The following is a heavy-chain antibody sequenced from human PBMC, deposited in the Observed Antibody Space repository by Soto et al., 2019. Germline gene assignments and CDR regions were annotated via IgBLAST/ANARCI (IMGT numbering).Heavy chain of an antibody. CDR2: IYYSGST. V-gene: IGHV4-31*03. CDR1: GGSSISGGYY. Sequence: TLSLTCTVSGGSSISGGYYWSWIRQHPGKGLEWIGYIYYSGSTYYNPSLKSRVTISVDTSKNQFSLKLSSVTAADTAVYYCARDDQVDAFDIWGQGTMVTVSS. J-gene: IGHJ3*02. CDR3: ARDDQVDAFDI.